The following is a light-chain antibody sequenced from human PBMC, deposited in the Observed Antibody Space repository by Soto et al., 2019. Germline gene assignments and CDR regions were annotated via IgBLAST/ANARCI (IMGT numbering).Light chain of an antibody. J-gene: IGKJ5*01. CDR1: QDISRF. CDR3: QQADNFPIT. CDR2: AAS. Sequence: DVQMTQSPSAMSASVGDRVTITSRASQDISRFVAWYQQKPGKAPKLLIYAASTLQSGVPSRFTGSGSGTDFTLTISSVQPEDVATYYCQQADNFPITLGQGTRLEI. V-gene: IGKV1-12*01.